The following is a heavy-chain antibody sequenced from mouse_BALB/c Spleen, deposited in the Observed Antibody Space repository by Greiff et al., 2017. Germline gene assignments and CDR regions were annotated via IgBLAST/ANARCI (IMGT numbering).Heavy chain of an antibody. J-gene: IGHJ4*01. CDR2: IWSGGST. V-gene: IGHV2-2*02. Sequence: QVQLQQSGPGLVQPSQSLSITCTVSGFSLTSYGVYWVRQSPGKGLEWLGVIWSGGSTDYHAAFISRLSISKDNSKSQVFFKMNSLQANDTAIYYCAKTGRYYAMDYWGQGTSVTVSS. CDR3: AKTGRYYAMDY. CDR1: GFSLTSYG.